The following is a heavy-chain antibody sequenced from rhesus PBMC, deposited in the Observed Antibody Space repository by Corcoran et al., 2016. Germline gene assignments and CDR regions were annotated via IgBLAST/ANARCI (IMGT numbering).Heavy chain of an antibody. V-gene: IGHV3S16*01. CDR3: TRDSWNYCGRFDV. D-gene: IGHD1-1-1*01. J-gene: IGHJ5-1*01. CDR1: GFTFSDYY. CDR2: ISSASSYI. Sequence: EVQLVESGGGLVQPGGSLRLSCAASGFTFSDYYMSWVRQAPGKGLEWVSSISSASSYIYYTDSVKGRFTISRDNAKNSLSLQMNSLKTEDTAVYYWTRDSWNYCGRFDVWGPGVLVTVSS.